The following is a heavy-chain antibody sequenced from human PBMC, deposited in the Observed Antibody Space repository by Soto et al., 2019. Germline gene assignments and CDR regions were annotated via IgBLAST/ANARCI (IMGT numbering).Heavy chain of an antibody. Sequence: EVQLVESGGGLVQPGGSLRLSCAASGFTFSSHWMSWVRQAPGKGLEWLASIKQDGSEKHYVDSVKGRFTISRDNAKNSLYLQMNSLRVEDTAVYYCARVYYDYIRGSYPLVYWGQGTLVTVSS. CDR2: IKQDGSEK. J-gene: IGHJ4*02. V-gene: IGHV3-7*01. CDR1: GFTFSSHW. D-gene: IGHD3-16*02. CDR3: ARVYYDYIRGSYPLVY.